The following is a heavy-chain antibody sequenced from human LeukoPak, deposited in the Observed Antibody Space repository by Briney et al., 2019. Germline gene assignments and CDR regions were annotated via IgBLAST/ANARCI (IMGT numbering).Heavy chain of an antibody. V-gene: IGHV3-23*01. Sequence: GGSLRLSCVASGFTFSIYAMSWVRQAPGKGLEWVSGITGSGGNTYYADSVKGRFTISRDNSKSTLYLQMNSLTAEDTAVYYCVKHLSAIVAADYWGQGTLVTVSS. D-gene: IGHD5-12*01. CDR2: ITGSGGNT. J-gene: IGHJ4*02. CDR3: VKHLSAIVAADY. CDR1: GFTFSIYA.